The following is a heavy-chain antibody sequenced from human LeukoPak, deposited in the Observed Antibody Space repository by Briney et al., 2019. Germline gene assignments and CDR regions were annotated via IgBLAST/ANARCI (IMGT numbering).Heavy chain of an antibody. Sequence: GGSLRLSCAASGFTFSTYWMSWVRQAPGKGLEWVANIKQDGSEKYYVDSVKGRFTISRDNAKNPLYLQMNSLRAKDTAMYYCARDSAGNDYWGQGTLVTVSS. J-gene: IGHJ4*02. V-gene: IGHV3-7*01. CDR3: ARDSAGNDY. D-gene: IGHD6-13*01. CDR2: IKQDGSEK. CDR1: GFTFSTYW.